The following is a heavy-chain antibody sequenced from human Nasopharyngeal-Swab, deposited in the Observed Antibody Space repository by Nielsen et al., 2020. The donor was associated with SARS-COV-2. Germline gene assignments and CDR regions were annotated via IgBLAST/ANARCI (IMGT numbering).Heavy chain of an antibody. Sequence: WIRQPPGKGLEWVSVIYSGGSTYYADSVKGRFTISRDNSKNTLYLQMNSLRAEDTAVYYCAKDLSLYGSGSYYTNPSPFDYWGQGTLVTVSS. V-gene: IGHV3-53*01. D-gene: IGHD3-10*01. CDR2: IYSGGST. CDR3: AKDLSLYGSGSYYTNPSPFDY. J-gene: IGHJ4*02.